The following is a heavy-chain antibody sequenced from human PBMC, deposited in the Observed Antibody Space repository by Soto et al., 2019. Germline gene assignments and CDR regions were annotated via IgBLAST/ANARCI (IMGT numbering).Heavy chain of an antibody. CDR1: GFTFSSYG. CDR2: IWYDGSNK. J-gene: IGHJ6*02. V-gene: IGHV3-33*01. Sequence: GGSLRLSCAASGFTFSSYGMHWVRQAPGKGLEWVAVIWYDGSNKYYADSVKGRFTISRDNSKNTLYLQMNSLRAEDTAVYYCAREYGLGDYYYGMDVWGQGTTVTVSS. CDR3: AREYGLGDYYYGMDV. D-gene: IGHD3-16*01.